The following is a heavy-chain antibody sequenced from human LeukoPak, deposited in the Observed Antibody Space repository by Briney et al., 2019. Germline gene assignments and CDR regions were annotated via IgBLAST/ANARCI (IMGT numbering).Heavy chain of an antibody. CDR3: SSYDSIGGAFDI. CDR2: IYPGDSDT. Sequence: GESLKISCKGSGYSFTSYWIGWVRQMPGKGLEWMGIIYPGDSDTRYSPSFQGQDTMSADKSIITACLQWSSLKAADTAMYYGSSYDSIGGAFDIWGQGTMVTVSS. CDR1: GYSFTSYW. J-gene: IGHJ3*02. V-gene: IGHV5-51*01. D-gene: IGHD3-22*01.